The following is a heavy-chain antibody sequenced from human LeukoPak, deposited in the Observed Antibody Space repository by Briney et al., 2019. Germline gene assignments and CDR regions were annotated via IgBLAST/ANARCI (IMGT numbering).Heavy chain of an antibody. J-gene: IGHJ6*03. D-gene: IGHD3-9*01. CDR1: GFTFGDFY. Sequence: VGSLRLSCAASGFTFGDFYMTWVRQAPGRGLGWVSYIIGSGSTISYADSVKGRFTVSRDNAKNSLYLQMNSLRPEDTAVYYCARRDYDILTGYYNSGTYHYYYTDVWGKGTTVTVSS. CDR3: ARRDYDILTGYYNSGTYHYYYTDV. CDR2: IIGSGSTI. V-gene: IGHV3-11*01.